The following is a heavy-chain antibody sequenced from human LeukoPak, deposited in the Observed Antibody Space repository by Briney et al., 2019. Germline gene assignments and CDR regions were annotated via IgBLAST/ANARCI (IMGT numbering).Heavy chain of an antibody. CDR1: GGSISSYY. J-gene: IGHJ4*02. D-gene: IGHD4/OR15-4a*01. CDR3: ARLTTAFDY. V-gene: IGHV4-59*01. Sequence: SETLSLTCTVSGGSISSYYWNWIRQPPGKGLEWIGYVYYSGSTKYNPSLKSRVTISIDTSKNQFSLKLSSVTAADTAVYYCARLTTAFDYWGQGTLVTVSS. CDR2: VYYSGST.